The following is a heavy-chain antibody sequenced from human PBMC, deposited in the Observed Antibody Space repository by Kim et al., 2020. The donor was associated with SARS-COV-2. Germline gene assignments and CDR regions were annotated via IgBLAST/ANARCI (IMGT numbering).Heavy chain of an antibody. Sequence: SETLSHTCTVSGGSISSSSYYWGWIRQPPGKGLEWIGSFYYSGSTYYNPSLKSRVTISVDTSKNQLSLKLSSVTAADTAVYYCARQNCSSTSYYPRWFDPWGQGTLVTVSS. V-gene: IGHV4-39*01. CDR1: GGSISSSSYY. D-gene: IGHD2-2*01. CDR2: FYYSGST. CDR3: ARQNCSSTSYYPRWFDP. J-gene: IGHJ5*02.